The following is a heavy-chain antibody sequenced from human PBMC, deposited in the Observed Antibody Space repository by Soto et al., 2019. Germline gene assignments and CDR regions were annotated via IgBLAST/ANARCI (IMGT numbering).Heavy chain of an antibody. CDR2: IIPIFGTA. D-gene: IGHD2-21*02. CDR3: ARAIAYCGGDCYSVPGYYGMDV. Sequence: SVKVSCKASGGTFSSYAISWVRQAPGQGLEWMGGIIPIFGTANYAQKFQGRVTITADKSTSTAYMELSSLRSEDTAVYYCARAIAYCGGDCYSVPGYYGMDVWGQGTTVTVSS. J-gene: IGHJ6*02. V-gene: IGHV1-69*06. CDR1: GGTFSSYA.